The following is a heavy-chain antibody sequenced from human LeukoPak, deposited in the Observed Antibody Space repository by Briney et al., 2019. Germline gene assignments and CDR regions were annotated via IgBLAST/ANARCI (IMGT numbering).Heavy chain of an antibody. CDR3: AGGAAGTRDY. V-gene: IGHV4-59*01. Sequence: SESLSLTCTVSGGSISSYYWSWIRQPPGKGLEWIGYIYYSGSTNYNPSLKSRVTISVDTSKNQFSLKLSSVTAADTAVYYCAGGAAGTRDYWGQGTLVTVSS. D-gene: IGHD6-13*01. J-gene: IGHJ4*02. CDR1: GGSISSYY. CDR2: IYYSGST.